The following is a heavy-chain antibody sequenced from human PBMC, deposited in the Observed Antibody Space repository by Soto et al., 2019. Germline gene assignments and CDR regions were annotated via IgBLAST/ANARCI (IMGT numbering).Heavy chain of an antibody. CDR3: AKSGAVTGKPYYYYMDV. D-gene: IGHD4-4*01. J-gene: IGHJ6*03. Sequence: GGSLRLSCAASGFTFSSYAMNWVCQAPGKGLEWVSSISGSGGSTYYADSVKGRFTISRDNSKNTLYLQINSLRAEDTAVYYCAKSGAVTGKPYYYYMDVWGKGTTVTVSS. CDR2: ISGSGGST. V-gene: IGHV3-23*01. CDR1: GFTFSSYA.